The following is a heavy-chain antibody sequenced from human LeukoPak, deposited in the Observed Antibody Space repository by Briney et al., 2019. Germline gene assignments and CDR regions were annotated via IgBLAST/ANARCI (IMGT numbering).Heavy chain of an antibody. CDR2: INWNGGST. V-gene: IGHV3-20*04. J-gene: IGHJ4*02. Sequence: GGSLRLSRAASGFTFDDYGMSWVRQAPGKGLEWVSGINWNGGSTGYVDSVKGRFTISRDNAKNSLYLQMNSLRAEDTALYYCAKEGYSYEIDYWGQGTLVTVSS. CDR1: GFTFDDYG. D-gene: IGHD5-18*01. CDR3: AKEGYSYEIDY.